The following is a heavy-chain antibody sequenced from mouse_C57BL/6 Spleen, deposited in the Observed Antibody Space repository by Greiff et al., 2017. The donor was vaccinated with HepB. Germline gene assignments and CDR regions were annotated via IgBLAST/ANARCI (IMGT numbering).Heavy chain of an antibody. CDR3: ARDGWGHYYGSYWYFDV. CDR2: IDPANGNT. Sequence: EVQGVESVAELVRPGASVKLSCTASGFNIKNTYMHWVKQRPEQGLEWIGRIDPANGNTKYAPKFQGKATITADTSSNTAYLQLSSLTSEDTAIYYCARDGWGHYYGSYWYFDVWGTGTTVTVSS. CDR1: GFNIKNTY. V-gene: IGHV14-3*01. D-gene: IGHD1-1*01. J-gene: IGHJ1*03.